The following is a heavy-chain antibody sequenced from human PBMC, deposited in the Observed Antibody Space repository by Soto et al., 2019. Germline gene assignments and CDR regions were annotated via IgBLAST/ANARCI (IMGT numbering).Heavy chain of an antibody. V-gene: IGHV3-30-3*01. CDR2: ISYDGSNK. CDR3: VRDLDGGYPNWFDP. J-gene: IGHJ5*02. CDR1: GFTFSSYA. D-gene: IGHD5-12*01. Sequence: LRLSCAASGFTFSSYAMHWVRQAPGKGLEWVAVISYDGSNKYYADSVKGRFTISRDNSKNTLYLQMNSLRAEDTAVYYCVRDLDGGYPNWFDPWGQGTLVTVSS.